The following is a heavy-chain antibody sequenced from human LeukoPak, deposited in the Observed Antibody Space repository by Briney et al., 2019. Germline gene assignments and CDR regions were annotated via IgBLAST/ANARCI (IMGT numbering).Heavy chain of an antibody. CDR1: GYTFTGYY. CDR2: INPNSGGT. J-gene: IGHJ4*02. V-gene: IGHV1-2*02. D-gene: IGHD3-10*01. CDR3: ARVYYYASGRLDS. Sequence: PMASVKVSCKASGYTFTGYYIHWVRQAPGQGLEWMGWINPNSGGTNYAQKFQGRVTMTRDTSISTAYTELSRLRSDDTAVFYCARVYYYASGRLDSWGQGTLITVSS.